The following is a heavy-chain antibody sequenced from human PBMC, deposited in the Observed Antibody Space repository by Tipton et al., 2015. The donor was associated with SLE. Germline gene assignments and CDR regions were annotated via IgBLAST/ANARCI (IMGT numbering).Heavy chain of an antibody. Sequence: TLSLTCTVSGGSISRCNYYWSWIRQPPGTGLEWIGEINHGGFTNYTPSLTSRVTISLDTSRNQFSLKLSSVTAADTAVYYCATNGHGETYEFFTEYLRHWGQGTLVTVSS. CDR1: GGSISRCNYY. V-gene: IGHV4-39*01. J-gene: IGHJ1*01. CDR2: INHGGFT. D-gene: IGHD5-12*01. CDR3: ATNGHGETYEFFTEYLRH.